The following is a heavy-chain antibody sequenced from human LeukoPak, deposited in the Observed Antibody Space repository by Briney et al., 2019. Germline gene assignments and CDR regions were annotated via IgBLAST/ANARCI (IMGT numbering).Heavy chain of an antibody. D-gene: IGHD5-24*01. V-gene: IGHV3-53*01. Sequence: GGSLRLSCAASGFTVSSNYMSWVRQAPGKGLEWVSVFYSGGSTYYADSVKGRFTISRDDSKNTVYLQMNSLRAEDTAMYYCARRDDHNGRDYWGQGTLVTVSS. CDR2: FYSGGST. J-gene: IGHJ4*02. CDR3: ARRDDHNGRDY. CDR1: GFTVSSNY.